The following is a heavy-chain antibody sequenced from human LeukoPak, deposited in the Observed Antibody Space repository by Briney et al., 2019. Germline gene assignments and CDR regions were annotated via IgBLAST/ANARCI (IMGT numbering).Heavy chain of an antibody. CDR3: AKDLMVRGVIIHSGFDY. D-gene: IGHD3-10*01. V-gene: IGHV3-23*01. CDR2: ISGSGGST. J-gene: IGHJ4*02. CDR1: GFTFSSYA. Sequence: PGGSLRLSCAASGFTFSSYAMSWVRQAPGKGLEWVSAISGSGGSTYYADSVKGRFTISRDNSKNTLYLQMNSLRAEDTAVYYRAKDLMVRGVIIHSGFDYWGQGTLVTASS.